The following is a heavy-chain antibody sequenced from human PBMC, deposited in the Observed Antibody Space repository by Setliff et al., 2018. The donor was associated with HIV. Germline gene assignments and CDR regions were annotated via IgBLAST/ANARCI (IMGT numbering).Heavy chain of an antibody. D-gene: IGHD3-3*01. CDR1: GYIFIRYY. CDR2: INPHTGVT. Sequence: EASVKVSCKTSGYIFIRYYIFWVRQAPGQGLEWMGNINPHTGVTRYAEKFQGRVTMTRDTSISTIYMELSRLRSDDTAVYYCARDVRDGFEEWFSTLDDGMDVWGQGTTVTSP. J-gene: IGHJ6*02. V-gene: IGHV1-2*02. CDR3: ARDVRDGFEEWFSTLDDGMDV.